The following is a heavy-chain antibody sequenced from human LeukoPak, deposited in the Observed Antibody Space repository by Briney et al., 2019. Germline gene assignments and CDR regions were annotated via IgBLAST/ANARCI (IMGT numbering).Heavy chain of an antibody. CDR3: AKQIVVVVAAFDY. Sequence: GGSLRLSCAASGFIFSSYAMSWVRQAPGKGLEWVSAISGSGGSTYYADSVKGRFTISRDNSKNTLYLQMNSLRAEDTAVYYCAKQIVVVVAAFDYWGQGTLVTVSS. V-gene: IGHV3-23*01. J-gene: IGHJ4*02. CDR1: GFIFSSYA. D-gene: IGHD2-15*01. CDR2: ISGSGGST.